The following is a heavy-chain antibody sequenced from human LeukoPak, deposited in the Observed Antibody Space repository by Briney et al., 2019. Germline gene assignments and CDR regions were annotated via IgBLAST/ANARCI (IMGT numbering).Heavy chain of an antibody. CDR1: GYSFPIYW. J-gene: IGHJ3*02. V-gene: IGHV5-51*01. CDR3: ARLNGGANLLGDSLDI. D-gene: IGHD4/OR15-4a*01. CDR2: IYPGDSSI. Sequence: GESLKISCKGSGYSFPIYWIAWVRQMPGKSLEWMGIIYPGDSSIRYSPSFQGQVTSSADKSVTTAYLQWSSLKASDTAMYFCARLNGGANLLGDSLDIWGQGTMVTVSS.